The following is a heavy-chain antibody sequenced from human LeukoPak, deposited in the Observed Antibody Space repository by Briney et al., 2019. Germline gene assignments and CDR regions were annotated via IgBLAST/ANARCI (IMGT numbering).Heavy chain of an antibody. CDR3: AREKKLGYCSSTSCTKGWFDP. D-gene: IGHD2-2*01. Sequence: ASVKVSCKASGYTFTGYYMHWVRQAPGQGLEWMGWINPNSGGTNYAQKFQGRVTMTRDTSISTAYMELSRLRSDDTAVYYCAREKKLGYCSSTSCTKGWFDPWGQGTLVTVSS. CDR1: GYTFTGYY. J-gene: IGHJ5*02. V-gene: IGHV1-2*02. CDR2: INPNSGGT.